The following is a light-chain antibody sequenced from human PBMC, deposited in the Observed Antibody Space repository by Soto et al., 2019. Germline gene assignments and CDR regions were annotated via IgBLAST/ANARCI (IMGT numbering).Light chain of an antibody. CDR1: QSVIRTF. J-gene: IGKJ4*01. CDR2: GAS. Sequence: EMVLTQSPGTLSLSPGERATLSCRASQSVIRTFLAWYQQKAGQPPRLLIYGASTRATGIPDRFSGSGSGTDFTLPISRLEPEDSAVYFCQQYGSSPVVSFGGGTKVEIK. V-gene: IGKV3-20*01. CDR3: QQYGSSPVVS.